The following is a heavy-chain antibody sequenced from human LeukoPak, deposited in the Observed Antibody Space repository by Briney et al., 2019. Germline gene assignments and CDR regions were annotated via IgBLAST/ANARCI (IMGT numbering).Heavy chain of an antibody. J-gene: IGHJ4*02. CDR3: ASRDGGGYHD. Sequence: SETLSLTRTVAGGSMIRSGDDSGWIRQPPGNGLEWTGSIYYRGTTYYNPSLKTRVTISVDTSKNQFSLKLSSVTAAETAVDSCASRDGGGYHDWGQGTLVTVSS. D-gene: IGHD6-19*01. V-gene: IGHV4-39*01. CDR2: IYYRGTT. CDR1: GGSMIRSGDD.